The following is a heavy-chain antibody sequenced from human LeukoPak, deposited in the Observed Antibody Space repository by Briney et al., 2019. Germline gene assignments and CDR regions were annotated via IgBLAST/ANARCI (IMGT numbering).Heavy chain of an antibody. Sequence: SETLSLTCTVSGGSISSYYWSWIRQPPGKGLEWIGYIYYSGSTYYNPSLKSRVTISVDTSKNQFSLKLSSVTAADTAVYYCARGLTTPSFDYWGQGTLVTVSS. D-gene: IGHD3-3*01. V-gene: IGHV4-59*12. CDR2: IYYSGST. CDR1: GGSISSYY. J-gene: IGHJ4*02. CDR3: ARGLTTPSFDY.